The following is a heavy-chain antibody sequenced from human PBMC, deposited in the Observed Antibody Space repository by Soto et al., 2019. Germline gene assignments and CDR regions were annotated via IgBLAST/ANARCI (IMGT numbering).Heavy chain of an antibody. CDR1: GTSISSTYW. V-gene: IGHV4-4*02. CDR2: IYHNGIT. J-gene: IGHJ4*02. CDR3: ATVPPRIVVVLAEFPT. Sequence: QVLLKQSGPGLVRPSGTLSLTCRVSGTSISSTYWWTWVRQSPGKGLEWIGEIYHNGITKYNPSLKSRVSLSVDKSNNQFSLKLTSVTAADTAVYYCATVPPRIVVVLAEFPTWGQGTLVTVSS. D-gene: IGHD2-21*01.